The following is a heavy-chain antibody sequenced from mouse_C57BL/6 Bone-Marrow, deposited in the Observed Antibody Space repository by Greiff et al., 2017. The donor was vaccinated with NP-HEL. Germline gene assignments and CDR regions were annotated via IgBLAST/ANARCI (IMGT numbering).Heavy chain of an antibody. CDR1: GYSITSGYY. CDR2: ISYDGSN. CDR3: ARDYGSSYGNWYFDV. D-gene: IGHD1-1*01. J-gene: IGHJ1*03. V-gene: IGHV3-6*01. Sequence: ESGPGLVKPSQSLSLTCSVTGYSITSGYYWNWIRQFPGNKLEWMGYISYDGSNNYNPSLKNRISITRDTSKNQFFLKLNSVTTEDTATYYCARDYGSSYGNWYFDVWGTGTTVTVSS.